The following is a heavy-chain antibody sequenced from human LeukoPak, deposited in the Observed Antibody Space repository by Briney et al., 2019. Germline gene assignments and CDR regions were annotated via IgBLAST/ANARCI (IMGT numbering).Heavy chain of an antibody. CDR1: GGSISTYY. V-gene: IGHV4-4*07. Sequence: SETLSLTCTVSGGSISTYYWSWIRQPAGKGLEWIGRIYTSGSSNYNTPLKSRVTISVDTSKNQFSLKLSSVTAADTAVYYCASEYYYDSSGYYYNYWGQGTLVTVSS. CDR2: IYTSGSS. CDR3: ASEYYYDSSGYYYNY. D-gene: IGHD3-22*01. J-gene: IGHJ4*02.